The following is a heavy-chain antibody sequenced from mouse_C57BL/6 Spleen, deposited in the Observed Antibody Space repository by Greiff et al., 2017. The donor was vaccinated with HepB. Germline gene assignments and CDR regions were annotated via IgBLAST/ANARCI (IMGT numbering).Heavy chain of an antibody. CDR3: ARFYDYDSYYAMDY. J-gene: IGHJ4*01. Sequence: VQLQQSGPELVKPGASVKISCKASGYAFSSSWMNWVKQRPGKGLEWIGRIYPGDGDTNYNGKFKGKATLTADKSSSTAYMQLSSLTSEDSAVYCCARFYDYDSYYAMDYWGQGTSVTVSS. CDR2: IYPGDGDT. D-gene: IGHD2-4*01. V-gene: IGHV1-82*01. CDR1: GYAFSSSW.